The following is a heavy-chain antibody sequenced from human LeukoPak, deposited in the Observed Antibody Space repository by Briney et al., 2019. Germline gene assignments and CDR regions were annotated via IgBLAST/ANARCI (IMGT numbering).Heavy chain of an antibody. V-gene: IGHV3-21*06. J-gene: IGHJ6*03. D-gene: IGHD4-17*01. CDR3: AGLRRAYYYYMDV. CDR1: EVTFSTYT. Sequence: PGGSLRLSCAASEVTFSTYTMTWVRQAPGKGLEWVSSISGSGHYIYYADSLKGRFTISRDNANNLLLLQMSSLRAEDTAVYFCAGLRRAYYYYMDVWGKETTVTVSS. CDR2: ISGSGHYI.